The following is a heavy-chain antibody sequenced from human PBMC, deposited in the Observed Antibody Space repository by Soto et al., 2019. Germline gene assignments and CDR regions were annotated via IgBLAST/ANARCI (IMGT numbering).Heavy chain of an antibody. V-gene: IGHV3-74*01. Sequence: LRLSCAASGFTFSSYWMHWVRQAPGKGLVWVSRINSDGSSTSYADSVKGRFTISRDNAKNTLYLQMNSLRAEDTAVYYCARVMSSNYYYYYGMDVWGQGTTVTVSS. CDR3: ARVMSSNYYYYYGMDV. D-gene: IGHD3-10*02. CDR1: GFTFSSYW. J-gene: IGHJ6*02. CDR2: INSDGSST.